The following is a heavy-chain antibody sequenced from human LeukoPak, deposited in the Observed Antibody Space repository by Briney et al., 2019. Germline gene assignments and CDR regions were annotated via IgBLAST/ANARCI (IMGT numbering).Heavy chain of an antibody. CDR3: ARVWGYCSGGSCYSGLGLDFDY. Sequence: VKVSCKASGYTFTSYYMHWVRQAPGQGLEWMGWISPNSGDTNYAQKFQGRVTLTRDTSITTAYMELSRLGSDDTAVYYCARVWGYCSGGSCYSGLGLDFDYWGQGTLVTVSS. V-gene: IGHV1-2*02. J-gene: IGHJ4*02. D-gene: IGHD2-15*01. CDR1: GYTFTSYY. CDR2: ISPNSGDT.